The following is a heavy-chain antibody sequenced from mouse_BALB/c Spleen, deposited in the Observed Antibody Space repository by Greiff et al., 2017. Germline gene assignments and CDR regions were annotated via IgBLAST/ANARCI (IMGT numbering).Heavy chain of an antibody. CDR1: GYTFTDYA. J-gene: IGHJ2*01. V-gene: IGHV1S137*01. D-gene: IGHD1-1*02. CDR2: ISTYYGDA. CDR3: ARGGGKYYFDY. Sequence: VHLVESGAELVRPGVSVKISCKGSGYTFTDYAMHWVKQSHAKSLEWIGVISTYYGDASYNQKFKGKATMTVDKSSSTAYMELARLTSEDSAIYYCARGGGKYYFDYWGQGTTLTVSS.